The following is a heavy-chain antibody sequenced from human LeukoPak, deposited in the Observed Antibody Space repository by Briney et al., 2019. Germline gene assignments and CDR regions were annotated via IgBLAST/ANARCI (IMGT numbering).Heavy chain of an antibody. V-gene: IGHV1-46*03. D-gene: IGHD3-3*01. CDR3: ASGRITIFGVVNYSFDY. J-gene: IGHJ4*02. Sequence: ASVKVSCKASGYTFTSYYMHWVRQAPGQGLEWIGIINPSGGSTSYAQKFQGRVTMTRDTSTSTVYMELSSLRSEDTAVYYCASGRITIFGVVNYSFDYWGQGTLVTVSS. CDR1: GYTFTSYY. CDR2: INPSGGST.